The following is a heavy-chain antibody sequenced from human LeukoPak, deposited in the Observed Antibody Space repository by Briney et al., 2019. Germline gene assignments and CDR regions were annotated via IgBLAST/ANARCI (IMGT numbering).Heavy chain of an antibody. D-gene: IGHD3-10*01. CDR3: ARVSGPGSYYFYYYFDY. CDR1: GLTVSSNY. CDR2: IYSGGST. Sequence: GGSLRLSCAASGLTVSSNYMSWVRQAPGKGLEWVSVIYSGGSTYYADSVKGRFTISRDNSKNTLYLQMNSLRAEDTAVYYCARVSGPGSYYFYYYFDYWGQGTLVTVSS. J-gene: IGHJ4*02. V-gene: IGHV3-53*01.